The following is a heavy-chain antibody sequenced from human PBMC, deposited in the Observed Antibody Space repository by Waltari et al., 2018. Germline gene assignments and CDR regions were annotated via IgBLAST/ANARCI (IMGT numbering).Heavy chain of an antibody. Sequence: EVQLVESGGGLVQPGGSLRLSCAASGFTFSSYWMSWVRQAPGKGLEWVANIKQDGSEKYYVDSVKGRFTISRDNAKNSLYLQMNSLRAEDMAVYYCAGPQDYGGNSRPELFDYWGQGTLVTVSS. D-gene: IGHD4-17*01. CDR3: AGPQDYGGNSRPELFDY. J-gene: IGHJ4*02. CDR1: GFTFSSYW. CDR2: IKQDGSEK. V-gene: IGHV3-7*04.